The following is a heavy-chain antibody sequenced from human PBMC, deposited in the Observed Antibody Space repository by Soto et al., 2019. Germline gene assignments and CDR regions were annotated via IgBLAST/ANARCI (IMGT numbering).Heavy chain of an antibody. Sequence: GGSLRLSCAASGFTFSSYAMHWVRQAPGKGLEWVAVISYDGSNKYYADSVKGRFTISRDNSKNTLYLQMNSLRAEDTAVYYCARSSSSRFTRDAFDIWGQGTMVTVSS. CDR3: ARSSSSRFTRDAFDI. CDR1: GFTFSSYA. J-gene: IGHJ3*02. V-gene: IGHV3-30-3*01. CDR2: ISYDGSNK. D-gene: IGHD6-13*01.